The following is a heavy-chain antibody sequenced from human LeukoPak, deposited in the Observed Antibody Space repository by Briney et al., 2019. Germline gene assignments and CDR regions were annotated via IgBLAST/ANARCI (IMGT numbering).Heavy chain of an antibody. CDR1: GGSISSYY. V-gene: IGHV4-59*01. J-gene: IGHJ6*04. CDR3: ARKDDYYGMDV. Sequence: SETLPLTCTVSGGSISSYYWSWIRQPPGKGLEWIGYIYYSGSTNYNPSLKSRVTISVDTSKNQFSLKLSSVTAADTAVYYCARKDDYYGMDVWGKGTTVTVSS. CDR2: IYYSGST. D-gene: IGHD2-15*01.